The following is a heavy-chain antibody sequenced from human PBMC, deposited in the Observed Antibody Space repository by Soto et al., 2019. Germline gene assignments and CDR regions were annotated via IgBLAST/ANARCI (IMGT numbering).Heavy chain of an antibody. CDR2: ISGSGGST. D-gene: IGHD3-3*01. J-gene: IGHJ4*02. Sequence: EVQLLESGGGLVQPGGSLRLSCAASGFTFSSYAMSWVRQAPGKGLEWVSAISGSGGSTYYADSVKGRFTISRDNSKNTLYLQMNSLRAEDTAVYYCAKSRTDYYDFWSDQNFDYWGQGTLVSVSS. CDR3: AKSRTDYYDFWSDQNFDY. V-gene: IGHV3-23*01. CDR1: GFTFSSYA.